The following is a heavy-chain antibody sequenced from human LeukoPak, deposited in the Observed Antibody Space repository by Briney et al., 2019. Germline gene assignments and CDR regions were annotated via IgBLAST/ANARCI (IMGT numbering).Heavy chain of an antibody. Sequence: GGSLRLSCAASGFTFSSYNMNWVRQAPGKGLEWVSYISSSSSTIYYADSVKGRFTISRDNAKNSLHLQMNSLRDEDTAVYYCAREGYDSSGYRYYFDYWGQGTLVTVTS. V-gene: IGHV3-48*02. CDR2: ISSSSSTI. D-gene: IGHD3-22*01. CDR1: GFTFSSYN. CDR3: AREGYDSSGYRYYFDY. J-gene: IGHJ4*02.